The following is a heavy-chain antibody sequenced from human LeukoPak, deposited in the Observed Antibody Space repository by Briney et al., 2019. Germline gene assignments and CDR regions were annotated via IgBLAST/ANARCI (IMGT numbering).Heavy chain of an antibody. J-gene: IGHJ4*02. D-gene: IGHD1-1*01. CDR3: AKEGTASKPSDLDY. Sequence: PGGSLRLSCAATGFTFTDYGIHWLRQAPGKGLAGVAFIRYDGTIKYYAGSVKGRFTISRDNSRNTLYLQMNSLRTEDTAVYYCAKEGTASKPSDLDYWGQGTLVTVSS. CDR2: IRYDGTIK. V-gene: IGHV3-30*02. CDR1: GFTFTDYG.